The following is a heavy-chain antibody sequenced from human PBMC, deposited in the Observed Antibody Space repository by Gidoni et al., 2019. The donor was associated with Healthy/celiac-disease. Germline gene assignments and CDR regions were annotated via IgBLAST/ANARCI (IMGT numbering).Heavy chain of an antibody. J-gene: IGHJ5*02. CDR2: ISSSSSYT. V-gene: IGHV3-11*06. CDR1: GFTFSDYY. CDR3: ARVGPALNWFDP. Sequence: QVQLVESGGGLVKPGGSLRLSCAVSGFTFSDYYMSWIRQAPGKGLELVSYISSSSSYTNYADSVKCRFTISRDNAKNSLYLQMNSLRAEDTAVYYCARVGPALNWFDPWGQGTLVTVSS.